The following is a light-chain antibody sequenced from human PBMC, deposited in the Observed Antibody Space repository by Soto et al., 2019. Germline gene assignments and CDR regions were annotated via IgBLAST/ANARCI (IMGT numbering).Light chain of an antibody. J-gene: IGLJ2*01. CDR1: SSDVGGYNY. Sequence: QSALTQPASVSGSPGQSITTSCTGTSSDVGGYNYVSWYQQHPGKAPKLMIYEVSDRPSGVSSRFSGSKSGNTASLTISGLQAEDEADYYCSSYTSSSTLVFGGGTKLTVL. CDR2: EVS. CDR3: SSYTSSSTLV. V-gene: IGLV2-14*01.